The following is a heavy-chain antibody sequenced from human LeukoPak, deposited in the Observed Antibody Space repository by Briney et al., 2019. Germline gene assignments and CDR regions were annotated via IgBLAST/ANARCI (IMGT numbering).Heavy chain of an antibody. Sequence: GGSLRLSCAASGFTFSGSSLQWVRQASGKGLEWLGRIRGKPNSYATAYAASVKSRFTIFRDDSKNTAYLQMNSLKTADTAVYYCTSNDFWSTYWGQGTLVTVSS. D-gene: IGHD3-3*01. CDR3: TSNDFWSTY. J-gene: IGHJ4*02. CDR2: IRGKPNSYAT. V-gene: IGHV3-73*01. CDR1: GFTFSGSS.